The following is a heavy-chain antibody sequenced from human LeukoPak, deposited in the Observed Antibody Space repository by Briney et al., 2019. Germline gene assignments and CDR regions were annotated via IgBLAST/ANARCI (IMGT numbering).Heavy chain of an antibody. CDR2: IYYSGRT. CDR1: GSSISSSSDY. CDR3: ERGRKFYSDSSGYCNYFDY. J-gene: IGHJ4*02. V-gene: IGHV4-39*01. Sequence: PSETLSLTCSVSGSSISSSSDYWGWIRPPPGKGLEWIGSIYYSGRTYYNLSLKSRVTMSVDTSKNQLSLKLSSVTAADTAVYYCERGRKFYSDSSGYCNYFDYWGQGTLVTVSS. D-gene: IGHD3-22*01.